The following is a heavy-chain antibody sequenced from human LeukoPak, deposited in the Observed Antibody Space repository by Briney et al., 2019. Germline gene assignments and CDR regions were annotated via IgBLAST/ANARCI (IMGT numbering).Heavy chain of an antibody. CDR1: GFTFDDYT. CDR2: ISWDGGST. J-gene: IGHJ6*03. CDR3: AKGTGPPYYYYYMDV. V-gene: IGHV3-43*01. Sequence: GGSLRLSCAASGFTFDDYTMHWVRQAPGKGLEWVSLISWDGGSTYYADSVKSRFTISRDNSKNSLYLQMNSLRTEDTALYYCAKGTGPPYYYYYMDVWGKGTTVTVSS. D-gene: IGHD1-1*01.